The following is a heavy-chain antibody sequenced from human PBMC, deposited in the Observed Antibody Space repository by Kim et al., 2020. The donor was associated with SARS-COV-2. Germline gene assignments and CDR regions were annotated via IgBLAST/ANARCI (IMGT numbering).Heavy chain of an antibody. J-gene: IGHJ4*02. V-gene: IGHV4-4*02. Sequence: STNYTPSLKSRVTISVDKSKNQFSLKLSSVTAADTAVYYCARADVSSFGYWGQGTLVTVSS. CDR3: ARADVSSFGY. CDR2: ST.